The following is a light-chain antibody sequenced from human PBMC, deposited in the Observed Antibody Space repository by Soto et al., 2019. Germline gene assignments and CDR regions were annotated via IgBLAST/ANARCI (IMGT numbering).Light chain of an antibody. CDR2: EVN. Sequence: QSALTQPASVSGSPGQSITISCTGTSSDVGRYNYVSWYQQHPGKVPKLMIYEVNKRPSGVSNRFSGSKSGNTASLTISGLKVEDEADYYCCSSGGSPTYVFGTGTKLTVL. CDR3: CSSGGSPTYV. CDR1: SSDVGRYNY. J-gene: IGLJ1*01. V-gene: IGLV2-23*02.